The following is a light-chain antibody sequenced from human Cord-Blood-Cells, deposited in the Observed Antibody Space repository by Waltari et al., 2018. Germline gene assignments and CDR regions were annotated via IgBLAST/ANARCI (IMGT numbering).Light chain of an antibody. Sequence: EIVLTQSPGTLSLSPGDRATLSCRARKSVSSSYLAWYQQKPGQAPRLLIYGASSRATGIPDRFSGGGSGTDFTLTISRLEPEDFAVYYCQQYGSSPDSFGQGTKLEI. J-gene: IGKJ2*03. CDR1: KSVSSSY. CDR2: GAS. CDR3: QQYGSSPDS. V-gene: IGKV3-20*01.